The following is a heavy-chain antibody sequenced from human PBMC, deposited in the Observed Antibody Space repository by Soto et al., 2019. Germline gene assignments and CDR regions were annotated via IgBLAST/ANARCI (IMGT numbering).Heavy chain of an antibody. J-gene: IGHJ4*02. V-gene: IGHV1-2*02. CDR3: ARVDMVRGAYFDY. Sequence: ASVKVSCKASGYTFTGYYMHWVRQAPGQGLEWMGWTNPNSGGTNYAQKFQGRVTMTRDTSISTAYMELSRLRSDDTAVYYCARVDMVRGAYFDYWGQGTLVTVSS. CDR1: GYTFTGYY. D-gene: IGHD3-10*01. CDR2: TNPNSGGT.